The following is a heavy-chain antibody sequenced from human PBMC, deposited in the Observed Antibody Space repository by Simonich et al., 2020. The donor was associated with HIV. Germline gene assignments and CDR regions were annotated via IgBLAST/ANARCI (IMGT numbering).Heavy chain of an antibody. CDR3: ARHEGSGAYDDPFDI. CDR1: GGSISGYY. V-gene: IGHV4-59*08. CDR2: IYSSGSI. D-gene: IGHD3-10*01. J-gene: IGHJ3*02. Sequence: QVQLQESGPRLVKPSETLSLTCPVSGGSISGYYWSWIRQPPGKGLEWIGYIYSSGSINYNPSLKNRVTIFGDTSNNQFSLKVTSVTAADTALYYCARHEGSGAYDDPFDIWGQGTMVTVSS.